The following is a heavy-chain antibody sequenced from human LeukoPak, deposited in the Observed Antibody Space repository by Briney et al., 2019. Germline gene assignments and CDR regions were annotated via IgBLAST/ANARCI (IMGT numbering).Heavy chain of an antibody. CDR2: IIPISGSA. J-gene: IGHJ4*02. D-gene: IGHD3-22*01. CDR3: ARDLSGNFYDSSGSYPLGY. Sequence: SVKVSCKASGGTFSNYGVSWVRQAPGQGLEWMGGIIPISGSAKYARKFRGRVTITTEESTNTAHMELSSLRSEDTAVYYCARDLSGNFYDSSGSYPLGYWGQGTLVTVSS. CDR1: GGTFSNYG. V-gene: IGHV1-69*05.